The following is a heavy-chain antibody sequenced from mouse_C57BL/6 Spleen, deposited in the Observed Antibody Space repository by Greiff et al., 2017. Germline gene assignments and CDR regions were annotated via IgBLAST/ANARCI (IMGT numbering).Heavy chain of an antibody. D-gene: IGHD2-10*02. Sequence: QVQLQQSGAELVKPGASVKISCKASGYAFSSYWMNWVKQRPGKGLEWIGQIYPGDGDTNYNGKFKGKATLTADKSSSTAYMQLSSLTSEDSAVYVCARSRYGNYGGYAMDYWGQGTSVTVSS. CDR2: IYPGDGDT. CDR1: GYAFSSYW. J-gene: IGHJ4*01. V-gene: IGHV1-80*01. CDR3: ARSRYGNYGGYAMDY.